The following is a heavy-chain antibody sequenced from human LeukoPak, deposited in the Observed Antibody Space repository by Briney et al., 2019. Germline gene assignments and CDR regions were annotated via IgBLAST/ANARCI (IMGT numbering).Heavy chain of an antibody. Sequence: SETLSLTCAVYGGSFSGYYWSWIRQPPGKGLEWIGEINHSGSTNYNPSLKSRVTISVDTSKNQFSLKLSSVTAADTAVYYCARRQGYCSGGSCYEIDYWGQGTLVTVSS. D-gene: IGHD2-15*01. V-gene: IGHV4-34*01. CDR3: ARRQGYCSGGSCYEIDY. CDR2: INHSGST. J-gene: IGHJ4*02. CDR1: GGSFSGYY.